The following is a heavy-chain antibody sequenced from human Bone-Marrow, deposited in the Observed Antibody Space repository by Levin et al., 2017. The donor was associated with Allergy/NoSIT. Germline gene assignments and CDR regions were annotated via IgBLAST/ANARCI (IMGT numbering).Heavy chain of an antibody. CDR1: GFSLNTLGVR. J-gene: IGHJ5*01. Sequence: QTLSLTCTFSGFSLNTLGVRVSWVRQPPGKALEWLARIDWDDDKFYSTPLKTRLTISKDTSKNQVVLTMTNMDPVDTATYYCARMGGVAAADNWFDSWGQGTLVTVSS. V-gene: IGHV2-70*04. CDR2: IDWDDDK. CDR3: ARMGGVAAADNWFDS. D-gene: IGHD6-13*01.